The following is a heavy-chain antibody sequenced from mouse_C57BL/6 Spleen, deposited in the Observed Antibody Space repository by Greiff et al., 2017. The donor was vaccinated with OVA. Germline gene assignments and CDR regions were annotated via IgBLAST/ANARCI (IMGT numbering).Heavy chain of an antibody. D-gene: IGHD2-4*01. J-gene: IGHJ2*01. V-gene: IGHV1-9*01. CDR3: ASSLRYDYDEGYFDY. CDR2: ILPGSGST. CDR1: GYTFTGYW. Sequence: QVQLQQSGAELMKPGASVKLSCKATGYTFTGYWIEWVKQRPGHGLEWIGEILPGSGSTNYNEKFKGKATFTADTSSNTAYMQLSSLTTEDSAIYYCASSLRYDYDEGYFDYWGQGTTLTVSS.